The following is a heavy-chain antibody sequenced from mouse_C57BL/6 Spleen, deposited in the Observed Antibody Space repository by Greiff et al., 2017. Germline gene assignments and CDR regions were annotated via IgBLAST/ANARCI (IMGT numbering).Heavy chain of an antibody. D-gene: IGHD2-3*01. Sequence: VQLQQSGAELVRPGASVKLSCTASGFNIKDYYMHWVKQRPEQGLEWIGRVDPEDGDPEYAPKFQGKATMTADTSSNTAYLQRSSLTSEDNAVYYCTTPDGYYVDYWGQGTTLTVSS. CDR3: TTPDGYYVDY. CDR1: GFNIKDYY. J-gene: IGHJ2*01. V-gene: IGHV14-1*01. CDR2: VDPEDGDP.